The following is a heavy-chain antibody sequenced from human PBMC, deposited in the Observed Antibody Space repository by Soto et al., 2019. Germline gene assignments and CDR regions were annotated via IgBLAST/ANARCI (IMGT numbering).Heavy chain of an antibody. V-gene: IGHV5-51*01. Sequence: PGESLKISCKGSGYSFTSNWIGWVRQLPGKGLEWMGIIDPGDSDARYSPSFQGQVTISADESTSTAYLQWSSLKASDTAMYYCARRATIVRGVTSYYFDYWGQGTLVTVSS. D-gene: IGHD3-10*01. CDR3: ARRATIVRGVTSYYFDY. J-gene: IGHJ4*02. CDR2: IDPGDSDA. CDR1: GYSFTSNW.